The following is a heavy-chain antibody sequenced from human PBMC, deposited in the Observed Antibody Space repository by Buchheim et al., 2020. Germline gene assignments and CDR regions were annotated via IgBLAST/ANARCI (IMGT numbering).Heavy chain of an antibody. CDR1: GFTFSRFW. CDR3: ARDTGAFFFDS. J-gene: IGHJ4*02. CDR2: ISPDGNEV. D-gene: IGHD3-10*01. Sequence: VQLVESGGGLVQPGGSLRLSCATAGFTFSRFWMGWVRQAPGKGLEWAANISPDGNEVYYVDSVKGRFTISRDNTKNSLYLQMNSLRAEDTGFYYCARDTGAFFFDSWGQGTL. V-gene: IGHV3-7*01.